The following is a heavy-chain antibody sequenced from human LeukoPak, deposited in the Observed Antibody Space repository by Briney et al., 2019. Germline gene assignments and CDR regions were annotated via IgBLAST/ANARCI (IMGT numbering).Heavy chain of an antibody. J-gene: IGHJ4*02. CDR2: INPNSGGT. D-gene: IGHD2-15*01. CDR3: ARASSVAVLFYIGTDY. V-gene: IGHV1-2*02. CDR1: GYTFTGYY. Sequence: GASVKVSCKASGYTFTGYYMHWVRQAPGQGLEWMGWINPNSGGTNYAQKFQGRVTMTRDTSISTAYMELSRLRSDDTAVYYCARASSVAVLFYIGTDYWGQGTLVTVSS.